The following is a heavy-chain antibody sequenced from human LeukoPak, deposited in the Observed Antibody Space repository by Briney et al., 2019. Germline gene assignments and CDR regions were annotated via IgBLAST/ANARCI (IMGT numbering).Heavy chain of an antibody. CDR1: GFTFSSFG. D-gene: IGHD3-10*01. CDR2: ISPDGSYA. V-gene: IGHV3-30*04. J-gene: IGHJ4*02. CDR3: ARDHGAFDY. Sequence: GGSLRLSCAASGFTFSSFGLHWVRRAPGRGLEWVALISPDGSYAYYADSVKGRFTISRDNSENTFYLQLTNVRSEDAAVYFCARDHGAFDYWGQGTLVTVSS.